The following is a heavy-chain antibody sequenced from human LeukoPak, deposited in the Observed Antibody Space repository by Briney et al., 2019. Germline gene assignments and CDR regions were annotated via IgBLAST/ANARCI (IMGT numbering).Heavy chain of an antibody. Sequence: KAGRSLRLSCAASGFSFSSYAMHWVRQAPDKGLEWVAIISYDGSNTKYTDSVKGRFTISRDNSKNTLYLQMNSLRGEDSAVYYCARDLNEQHQLARFAYWGQGTLVTVSS. J-gene: IGHJ4*02. CDR2: ISYDGSNT. D-gene: IGHD6-13*01. V-gene: IGHV3-30*04. CDR1: GFSFSSYA. CDR3: ARDLNEQHQLARFAY.